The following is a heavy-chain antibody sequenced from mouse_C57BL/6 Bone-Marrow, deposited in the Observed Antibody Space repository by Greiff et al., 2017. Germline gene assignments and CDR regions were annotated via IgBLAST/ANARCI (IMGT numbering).Heavy chain of an antibody. CDR1: GYTFTGYW. V-gene: IGHV1-9*01. Sequence: VKLLQSGAELMKPGASVKISCKASGYTFTGYWIEWVKQRPGHGLEWIGEILPGSGSTNYNEKFKGKATFTADISSNTAYMQLSSLTSEDAAVYYCARACHDWYFDVWGKGTTVTVSS. D-gene: IGHD6-1*01. CDR3: ARACHDWYFDV. J-gene: IGHJ1*03. CDR2: ILPGSGST.